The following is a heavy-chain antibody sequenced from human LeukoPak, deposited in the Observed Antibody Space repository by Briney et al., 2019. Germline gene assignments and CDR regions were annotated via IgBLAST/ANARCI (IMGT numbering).Heavy chain of an antibody. CDR3: APSYTPNYYDI. D-gene: IGHD1-1*01. CDR1: GFTFRNYF. CDR2: ISHDGTAA. J-gene: IGHJ4*02. Sequence: GGSLRLSCVGSGFTFRNYFMSWARQAPGKGLEWVATISHDGTAATYGDSVQGRSTISRDNAQNSVYLQVNSLRAEDTAVYYCAPSYTPNYYDIWGQGILVTVSS. V-gene: IGHV3-7*01.